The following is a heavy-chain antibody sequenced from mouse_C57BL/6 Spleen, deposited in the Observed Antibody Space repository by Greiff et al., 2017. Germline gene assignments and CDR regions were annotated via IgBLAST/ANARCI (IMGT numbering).Heavy chain of an antibody. CDR1: GFTFSSYT. Sequence: EVKLVESGGGLVKPGGSLKLSCAASGFTFSSYTMSWVRQTPEKRLEWVATISGGGGNTYYPDSVKGRFTISRDNAKNTLYLQMSSLRSEDTALYYCARPFYDGYYWFAYWGQGTLVTVSA. J-gene: IGHJ3*01. CDR3: ARPFYDGYYWFAY. CDR2: ISGGGGNT. D-gene: IGHD2-3*01. V-gene: IGHV5-9*01.